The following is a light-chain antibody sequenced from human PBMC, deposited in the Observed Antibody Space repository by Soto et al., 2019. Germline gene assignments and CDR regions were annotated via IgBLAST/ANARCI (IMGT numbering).Light chain of an antibody. Sequence: QSVLTQPASVSGSPGQSITISCTGTSSDVGGYNYVSWYLQHPGKAPKLMIYDVNNRPSGVSNRFSGSKSGNTASLTISGLQAEDEADYYCSSYTSSASYVFGIGTKVTVL. V-gene: IGLV2-14*01. J-gene: IGLJ1*01. CDR1: SSDVGGYNY. CDR2: DVN. CDR3: SSYTSSASYV.